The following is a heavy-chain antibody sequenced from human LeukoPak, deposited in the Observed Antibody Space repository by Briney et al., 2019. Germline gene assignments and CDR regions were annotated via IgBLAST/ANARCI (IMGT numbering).Heavy chain of an antibody. V-gene: IGHV3-48*01. D-gene: IGHD4-23*01. CDR1: GFTFSSYT. J-gene: IGHJ4*02. Sequence: PGGSLRLSCAASGFTFSSYTMNWVRQAPGKGLEWISYISSSSNTISYAGSVKGRFTISRDNAKNSLYLQMNSLRAEDTAVYYCARNRWYAFDYWAREPWPPSPQ. CDR2: ISSSSNTI. CDR3: ARNRWYAFDY.